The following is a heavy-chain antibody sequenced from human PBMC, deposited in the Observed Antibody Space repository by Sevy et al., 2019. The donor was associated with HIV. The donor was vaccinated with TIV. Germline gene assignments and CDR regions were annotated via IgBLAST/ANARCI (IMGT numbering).Heavy chain of an antibody. Sequence: GESLKISCAASGFTFSSYEMTWVRQAPGKGLEWISSISSSGTTFYYGGSVEGRFTISRDNPKNSLYLQMNSLGAEDTAVYYCARKGGAYDIGFDPWGQGTLVTVSS. CDR2: ISSSGTTF. CDR3: ARKGGAYDIGFDP. D-gene: IGHD3-22*01. CDR1: GFTFSSYE. V-gene: IGHV3-48*03. J-gene: IGHJ5*02.